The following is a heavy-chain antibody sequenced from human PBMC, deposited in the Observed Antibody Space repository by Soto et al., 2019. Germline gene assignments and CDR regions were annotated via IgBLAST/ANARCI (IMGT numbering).Heavy chain of an antibody. D-gene: IGHD2-2*01. CDR1: GFTFSSYC. J-gene: IGHJ6*02. CDR2: IGSSSDYI. Sequence: EVQLVESGGGLIKPGGSLRLSCAASGFTFSSYCMNWVRQAPGKGLEWVASIGSSSDYIDYADSVKGRFTISRDNAKNSPYLQMNSLRAEDTAVYYCAREVGRTSSGQHYYYYGMDVWGQGTTVTVSS. CDR3: AREVGRTSSGQHYYYYGMDV. V-gene: IGHV3-21*01.